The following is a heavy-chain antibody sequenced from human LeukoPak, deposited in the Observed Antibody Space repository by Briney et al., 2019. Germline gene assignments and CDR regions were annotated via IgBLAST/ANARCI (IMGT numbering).Heavy chain of an antibody. Sequence: PGGSLRLSCAASGFTFSIYGMHWVRQAPGKGLEWVAIIWYDGSNKYHADSVKGRFTISRDNSKNTLYLQMNSLRAEDTAVYYCARQSENFSLDYWGQGTLVTVSS. CDR2: IWYDGSNK. J-gene: IGHJ4*02. V-gene: IGHV3-33*01. D-gene: IGHD1-7*01. CDR1: GFTFSIYG. CDR3: ARQSENFSLDY.